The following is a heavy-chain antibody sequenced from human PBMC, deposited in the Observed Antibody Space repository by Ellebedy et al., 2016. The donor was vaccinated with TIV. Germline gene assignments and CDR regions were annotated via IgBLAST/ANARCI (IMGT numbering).Heavy chain of an antibody. CDR3: ARWPGDIVVVVAATPGNYYGMDV. Sequence: GESLKISXAASGFTFSDYYMSWIRQAPGKGLEWVSYISSSSSYTNYADSVKGRFTISRDNAKNSLYLQMNSLRAEDTAVYYCARWPGDIVVVVAATPGNYYGMDVWGQGTTVTVSS. CDR2: ISSSSSYT. J-gene: IGHJ6*02. D-gene: IGHD2-15*01. CDR1: GFTFSDYY. V-gene: IGHV3-11*03.